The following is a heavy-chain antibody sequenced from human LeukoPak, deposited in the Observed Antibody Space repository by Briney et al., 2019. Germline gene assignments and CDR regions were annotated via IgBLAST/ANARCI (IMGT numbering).Heavy chain of an antibody. J-gene: IGHJ4*02. Sequence: GGSLRLSCTASGFTFSSYAMSWVRQAPGKGLEWVSTVTVSGDGTYYGDSAKGRFTISRDNSKNTLYLQMNSLRAEDTAVYYCAKRAARPAYYFDFWGQGTLVTISS. CDR2: VTVSGDGT. CDR3: AKRAARPAYYFDF. D-gene: IGHD6-6*01. V-gene: IGHV3-23*01. CDR1: GFTFSSYA.